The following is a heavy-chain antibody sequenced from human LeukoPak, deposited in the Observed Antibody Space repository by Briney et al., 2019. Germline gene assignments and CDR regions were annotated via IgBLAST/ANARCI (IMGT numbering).Heavy chain of an antibody. CDR2: IRYVGSNK. V-gene: IGHV3-30*02. D-gene: IGHD2-2*01. J-gene: IGHJ4*02. Sequence: GGSLRLSCAASGFTFSSYGMHWVRQAPGKGLEWVAFIRYVGSNKYYADSVKGRFTISRDNSKNTLYLQMNSLRAEDTAVYYCATDIVVVPGYWGQGTLVTVSS. CDR1: GFTFSSYG. CDR3: ATDIVVVPGY.